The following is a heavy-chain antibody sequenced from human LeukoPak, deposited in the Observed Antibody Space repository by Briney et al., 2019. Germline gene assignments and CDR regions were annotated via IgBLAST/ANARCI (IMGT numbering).Heavy chain of an antibody. D-gene: IGHD3-22*01. CDR1: GGTFSSYA. V-gene: IGHV1-69*04. J-gene: IGHJ4*02. Sequence: EASVKVSCKASGGTFSSYAISWVRQAPGQGLEWMGRIIPSLGIANYAQKFQGRVTITADKSTSTAYMELSSLRSEDTAVYYCARDFTYYFDSSGYYYVHWGQGTLVTVSS. CDR3: ARDFTYYFDSSGYYYVH. CDR2: IIPSLGIA.